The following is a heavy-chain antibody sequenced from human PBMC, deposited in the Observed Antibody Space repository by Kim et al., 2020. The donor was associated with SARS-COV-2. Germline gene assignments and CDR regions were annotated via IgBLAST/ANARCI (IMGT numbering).Heavy chain of an antibody. J-gene: IGHJ4*02. V-gene: IGHV3-15*01. Sequence: GGSLRLSCAASGFILSKAMMTWVRQAPGKGLEWVARIKSKTDGGTTDYAAHVRGRFTISRADSRTTLYLQMISLKSEDTAVYYSSAHPVSSDDGSGWSGYYFHYWGRGTLVTVSS. CDR3: SAHPVSSDDGSGWSGYYFHY. CDR1: GFILSKAM. CDR2: IKSKTDGGTT. D-gene: IGHD6-19*01.